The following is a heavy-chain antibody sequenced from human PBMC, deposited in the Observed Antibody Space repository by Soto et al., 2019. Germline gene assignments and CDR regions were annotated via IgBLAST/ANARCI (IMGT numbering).Heavy chain of an antibody. Sequence: GESLKISCKGSGYSFANYWISWVRQMPGKGLEWMGRFSPTDSYTDYNPSFQGHVTISGDKSISTSYVQWSSLKASDTAMYFCARHPYIGGFDIWGQGTTVTVSS. D-gene: IGHD2-15*01. CDR1: GYSFANYW. CDR3: ARHPYIGGFDI. CDR2: FSPTDSYT. V-gene: IGHV5-10-1*01. J-gene: IGHJ6*02.